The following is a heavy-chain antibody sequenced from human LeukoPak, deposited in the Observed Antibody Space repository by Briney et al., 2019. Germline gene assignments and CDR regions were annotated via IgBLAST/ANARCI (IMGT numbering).Heavy chain of an antibody. CDR1: GYTFTGYY. V-gene: IGHV1-2*02. Sequence: ASVKVSCKASGYTFTGYYIHWVRQAPGQGLEWMGWISPNSDGTNYAQKFQGRVTMTRDTSISTAYMELSSLRSDDTAVYYCARVASGTTSQLDYWGQGTLVTVSS. D-gene: IGHD1-1*01. CDR2: ISPNSDGT. CDR3: ARVASGTTSQLDY. J-gene: IGHJ4*02.